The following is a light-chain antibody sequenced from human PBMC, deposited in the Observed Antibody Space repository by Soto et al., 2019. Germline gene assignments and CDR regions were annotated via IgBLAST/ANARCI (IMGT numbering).Light chain of an antibody. J-gene: IGKJ1*01. CDR1: QSVSSNY. CDR2: GAF. CDR3: QQYGSSPRT. V-gene: IGKV3-20*01. Sequence: EIVLPQSPVTRSLSPGERATFSCRASQSVSSNYLAWYQQKPGQAPRLLIYGAFKRATGIPDRFSGSGSGSDFTLTISRMEPEDFAVYCCQQYGSSPRTFGQGTKVDIK.